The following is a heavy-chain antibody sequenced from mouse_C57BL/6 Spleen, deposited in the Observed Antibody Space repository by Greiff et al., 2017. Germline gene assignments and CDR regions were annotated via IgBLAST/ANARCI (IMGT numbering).Heavy chain of an antibody. D-gene: IGHD3-1*01. Sequence: VQLQQPGAELVRPGTSVKLSCKASGYTFTSYWMHWVKQRPGQGLEWIGVIDPSDSYTNYNQKFKGKATLTVDTSSSTAYMQLSSLTSEDSAVYYCARSGYSDAMDYWGQGTSVTVSS. CDR2: IDPSDSYT. J-gene: IGHJ4*01. CDR1: GYTFTSYW. CDR3: ARSGYSDAMDY. V-gene: IGHV1-59*01.